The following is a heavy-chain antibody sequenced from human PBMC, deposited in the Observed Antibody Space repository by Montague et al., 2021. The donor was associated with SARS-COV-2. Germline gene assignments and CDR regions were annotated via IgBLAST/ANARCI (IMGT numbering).Heavy chain of an antibody. D-gene: IGHD2-8*02. CDR1: GFTFSYFE. J-gene: IGHJ4*02. V-gene: IGHV3-48*03. CDR3: ARDLVVTDGISDY. Sequence: SLRLSCAASGFTFSYFEMNWVRQAPGKGLEWISYISGACTTIYYADSVKGRFTISRDNAKNSLHLQMNSLRAEDTAVYYCARDLVVTDGISDYWGQGTLVTVSS. CDR2: ISGACTTI.